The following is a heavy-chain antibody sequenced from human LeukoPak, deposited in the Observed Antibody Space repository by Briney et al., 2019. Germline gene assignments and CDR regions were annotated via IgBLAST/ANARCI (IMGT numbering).Heavy chain of an antibody. V-gene: IGHV4-4*07. CDR1: GGSISSYY. J-gene: IGHJ4*02. CDR3: ARLQRRGYSHGYGVGYPNFDF. D-gene: IGHD5-18*01. Sequence: SETLSLTCTVSGGSISSYYWSWIRQPAGKGLEWIGRIYTSGSTNYNPSLKSRVTMSVDTSKNQFSLKLSSVTAADTAVYYCARLQRRGYSHGYGVGYPNFDFWGQGTLVTVSS. CDR2: IYTSGST.